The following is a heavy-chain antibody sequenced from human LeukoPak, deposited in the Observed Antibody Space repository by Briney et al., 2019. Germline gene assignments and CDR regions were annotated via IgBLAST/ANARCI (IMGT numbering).Heavy chain of an antibody. Sequence: GGSLRLSCAASGFIFTKYGMHWVRQAPGKGLEWVAIIWYDGSQKHYADSVKGRFTISRDNSKNTLYLQMNSLRAEDTAVYYCAKRQDGSGSYHKWFDPWGQGTLVTVSS. CDR2: IWYDGSQK. D-gene: IGHD3-10*01. V-gene: IGHV3-33*06. CDR1: GFIFTKYG. CDR3: AKRQDGSGSYHKWFDP. J-gene: IGHJ5*02.